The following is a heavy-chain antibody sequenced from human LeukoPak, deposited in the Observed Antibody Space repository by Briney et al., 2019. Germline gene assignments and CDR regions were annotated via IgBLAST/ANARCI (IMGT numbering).Heavy chain of an antibody. CDR3: ARGRFCSADICSGGDAFDI. CDR1: GGSISSYY. CDR2: IYSRGST. J-gene: IGHJ3*02. Sequence: SETLSLTCTVSGGSISSYYWSWIRQPAGKGLEWIGRIYSRGSTNYSPSLKSRVTMSLDTSKNQFSLRLSSLTAADTALYYCARGRFCSADICSGGDAFDIWGQGTMVCVSS. V-gene: IGHV4-4*07. D-gene: IGHD3-3*01.